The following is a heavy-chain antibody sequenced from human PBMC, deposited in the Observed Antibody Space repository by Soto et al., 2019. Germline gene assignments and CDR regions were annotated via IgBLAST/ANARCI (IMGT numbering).Heavy chain of an antibody. D-gene: IGHD5-18*01. CDR1: GYSFTSYW. J-gene: IGHJ6*02. CDR2: IDPSDSYT. Sequence: GESLKISCKGSGYSFTSYWISWVRQMPGKGLEWMGRIDPSDSYTNYSPSFQGHVTISADKSISTAYLHWSSLKASDTSLYYCARHTHTDHYYYGMDVWGQGTTVTVSS. CDR3: ARHTHTDHYYYGMDV. V-gene: IGHV5-10-1*01.